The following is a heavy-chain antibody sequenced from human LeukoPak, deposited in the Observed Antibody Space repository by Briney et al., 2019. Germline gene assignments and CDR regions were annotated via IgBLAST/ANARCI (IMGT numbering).Heavy chain of an antibody. CDR1: GFTFDDYG. D-gene: IGHD3-3*01. CDR3: ARGGNYDFWSGYWVLDY. Sequence: GGSLRLPCAASGFTFDDYGMSWVRQAPGKGLEWVSGINWNGGSTGYADSVKGRFTISRDNAKNSLYLQMNSLRAEDTALYYCARGGNYDFWSGYWVLDYWGQGTLVTVSS. V-gene: IGHV3-20*04. J-gene: IGHJ4*02. CDR2: INWNGGST.